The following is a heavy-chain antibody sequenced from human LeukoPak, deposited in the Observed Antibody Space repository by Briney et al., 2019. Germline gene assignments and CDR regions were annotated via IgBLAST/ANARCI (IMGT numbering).Heavy chain of an antibody. CDR3: ARHHSGWYLDDY. CDR1: GGSISSGYYY. J-gene: IGHJ4*02. Sequence: SETLSLTCTVSGGSISSGYYYWSWIRQPAGKGLEWIGHIYSSGSTNYSPSLKSRVTISLDTSKNQFSLKLGSVTAADTAVYYCARHHSGWYLDDYWGQGTLVTVSS. CDR2: IYSSGST. D-gene: IGHD6-19*01. V-gene: IGHV4-61*09.